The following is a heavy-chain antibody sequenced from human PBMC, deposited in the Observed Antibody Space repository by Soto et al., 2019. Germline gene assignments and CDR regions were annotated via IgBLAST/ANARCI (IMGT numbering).Heavy chain of an antibody. Sequence: QVQLQESGPGLVKPSETLSLTCTVSGGSISDYKWSWIRQPAGKGLEWIGSIQSSGSTDYSPSLRSRVTMSVDTSKNQFSLKLSSVTAADSAVYYCARGRYDSSGYPWFDPWGQGSLVTVSS. CDR2: IQSSGST. J-gene: IGHJ5*02. V-gene: IGHV4-4*07. CDR3: ARGRYDSSGYPWFDP. CDR1: GGSISDYK. D-gene: IGHD3-22*01.